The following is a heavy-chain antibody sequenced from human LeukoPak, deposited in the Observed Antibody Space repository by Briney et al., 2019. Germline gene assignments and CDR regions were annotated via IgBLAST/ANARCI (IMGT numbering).Heavy chain of an antibody. Sequence: PSETLSLTCAVYGGSFSGYYWSWIRQPPGKGLEWIGEINHSGSTNYNPSLKSRVTISVDTSKNQFSLKLSSVTAADTAVYYCARGGYDSSGYYNYYYYYYMDVWGKGTTVTVSS. D-gene: IGHD3-22*01. V-gene: IGHV4-34*01. J-gene: IGHJ6*03. CDR2: INHSGST. CDR3: ARGGYDSSGYYNYYYYYYMDV. CDR1: GGSFSGYY.